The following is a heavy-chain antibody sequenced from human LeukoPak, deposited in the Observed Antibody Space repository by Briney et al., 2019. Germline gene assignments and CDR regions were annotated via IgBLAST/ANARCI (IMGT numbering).Heavy chain of an antibody. CDR3: ARNPKGYSSSWYVFHYMDV. CDR1: GGSFSDDY. Sequence: PSETLSLTCAVYGGSFSDDYWNWIRQPPGKGLEWIGEVNPSGTTNYNPSLKSRVTISVDTSKNQFSLKLSSVTAADTAVYYCARNPKGYSSSWYVFHYMDVWGKGTTVTISS. V-gene: IGHV4-34*01. D-gene: IGHD6-13*01. J-gene: IGHJ6*03. CDR2: VNPSGTT.